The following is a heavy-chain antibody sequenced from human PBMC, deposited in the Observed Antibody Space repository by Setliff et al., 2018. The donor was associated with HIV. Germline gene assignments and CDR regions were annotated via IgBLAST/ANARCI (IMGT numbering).Heavy chain of an antibody. CDR2: IYHSGST. CDR1: GGSFSGYY. V-gene: IGHV4-34*01. J-gene: IGHJ4*02. Sequence: SETLSLTCVVSGGSFSGYYWTWIRQPPGKGLEWIGSIYHSGSTYYNPSLKSRVTISVDTSKNQFSLNLNSATAADTAVYYCARVARGGHSSRWYYFDYWGQGTLVTVSS. D-gene: IGHD6-13*01. CDR3: ARVARGGHSSRWYYFDY.